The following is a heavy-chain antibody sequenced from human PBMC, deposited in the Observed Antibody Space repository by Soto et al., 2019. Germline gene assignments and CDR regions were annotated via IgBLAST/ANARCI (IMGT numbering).Heavy chain of an antibody. CDR2: IYYSGST. Sequence: PSETLSLTCTVSGGSISSSSYYWGWIRQPPGKGLEWIGSIYYSGSTYYNPSLKSRVTISVDTSKNQFSLKLSSVTAADTAVYYCARRRPGDIVAPGVPYYYYMDVWGKGNTVTVSS. V-gene: IGHV4-39*01. CDR3: ARRRPGDIVAPGVPYYYYMDV. J-gene: IGHJ6*03. D-gene: IGHD5-12*01. CDR1: GGSISSSSYY.